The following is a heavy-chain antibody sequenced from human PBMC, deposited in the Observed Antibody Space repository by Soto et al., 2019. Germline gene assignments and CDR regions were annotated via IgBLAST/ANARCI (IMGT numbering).Heavy chain of an antibody. Sequence: QVQLQQWGAGLLKPSETLSLTCAVYGGSFSGYYWSWIRQPPGKGLEWIGEINHSGSTNYNPSLKSRVTISVDTSKNQFSLKLSSVTAADTAVYYCARCRYSSSSPWPNWGQGTLVTVSS. CDR2: INHSGST. D-gene: IGHD6-13*01. J-gene: IGHJ4*02. CDR3: ARCRYSSSSPWPN. CDR1: GGSFSGYY. V-gene: IGHV4-34*01.